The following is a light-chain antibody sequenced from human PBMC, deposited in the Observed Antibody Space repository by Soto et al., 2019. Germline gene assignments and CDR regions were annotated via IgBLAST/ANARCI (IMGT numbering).Light chain of an antibody. Sequence: DIQMTQSPSTLSASVGDRVTITCRASQSISTWLAWYQQKPGKAPKLLIYDASNLETGVPSRFSGSGSGTEFTLTISSLQPDDFATYYCQQYNSYLTFGGGTKVDI. CDR3: QQYNSYLT. CDR2: DAS. V-gene: IGKV1-5*01. J-gene: IGKJ4*01. CDR1: QSISTW.